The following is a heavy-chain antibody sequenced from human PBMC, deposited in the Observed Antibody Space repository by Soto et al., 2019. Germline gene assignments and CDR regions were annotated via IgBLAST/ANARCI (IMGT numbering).Heavy chain of an antibody. CDR3: AREPTHSVLHNWFDP. J-gene: IGHJ5*02. Sequence: SETLSLTCTVSGGSISIYYWSWIRHPAGKGLEWIGRIYTSGSTNYNPSLKSRVTMSVDTSKNQFSLKLSSVTAADTAVYYCAREPTHSVLHNWFDPWGQGTLVTVSS. CDR1: GGSISIYY. V-gene: IGHV4-4*07. CDR2: IYTSGST. D-gene: IGHD4-17*01.